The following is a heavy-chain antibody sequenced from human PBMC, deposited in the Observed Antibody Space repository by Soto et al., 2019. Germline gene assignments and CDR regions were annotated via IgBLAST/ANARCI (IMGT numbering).Heavy chain of an antibody. CDR3: AKDLGTYYYYYYGMDV. CDR2: ISYDGSNK. J-gene: IGHJ6*02. V-gene: IGHV3-30*18. Sequence: QVQLVESGGGVVQPGRSLRLSCAASGFTFSSYGMHWVRQAPGKGLEWVAVISYDGSNKYYADSVKGRFTISRDNYKNTLYLQMNSLRAEDTAVYYCAKDLGTYYYYYYGMDVWGQGTTVTVSS. D-gene: IGHD7-27*01. CDR1: GFTFSSYG.